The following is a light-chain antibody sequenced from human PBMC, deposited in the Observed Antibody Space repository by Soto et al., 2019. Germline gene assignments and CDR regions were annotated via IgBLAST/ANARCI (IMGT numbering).Light chain of an antibody. CDR1: KNDIGVYDF. CDR3: KSYAGSNTYV. J-gene: IGLJ1*01. CDR2: EVV. Sequence: QSVLTQPPSVSGSPGQSVTISCTGTKNDIGVYDFVSWYQHHPGKAPRLIIYEVVQRPSGVPDRFSGSKSGNTASLTVSGLQAADDADYFCKSYAGSNTYVFGSGTKLTVL. V-gene: IGLV2-8*01.